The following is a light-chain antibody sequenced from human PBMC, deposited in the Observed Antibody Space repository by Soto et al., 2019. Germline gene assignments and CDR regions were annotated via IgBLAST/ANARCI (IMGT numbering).Light chain of an antibody. CDR1: SSDVGGYNY. Sequence: SALTQPRSVSGSPGQSVTISCTGTSSDVGGYNYVSWYQQHPGKAPKLVIYDVSKRPSGVPDRFSGSKSANTASLTISGLQAEDEADYYCCSYAGNSLWVFGGGTKLTVL. CDR2: DVS. J-gene: IGLJ3*02. CDR3: CSYAGNSLWV. V-gene: IGLV2-11*01.